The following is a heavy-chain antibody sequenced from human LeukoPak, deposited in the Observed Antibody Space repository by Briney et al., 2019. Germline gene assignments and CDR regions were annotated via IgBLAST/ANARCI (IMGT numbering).Heavy chain of an antibody. V-gene: IGHV1-46*01. D-gene: IGHD3-22*01. J-gene: IGHJ3*02. CDR3: ARVKSYYYDTSDKDAFDI. CDR1: GYTFTGHF. Sequence: ASVKVSCKASGYTFTGHFMHWVRQAPGQGLEWMGIINPRGGSTSYTQKFQGRVTMTRDTSTSTVYMELSSLRSEDTAVYYCARVKSYYYDTSDKDAFDIWGQGTMVTVSS. CDR2: INPRGGST.